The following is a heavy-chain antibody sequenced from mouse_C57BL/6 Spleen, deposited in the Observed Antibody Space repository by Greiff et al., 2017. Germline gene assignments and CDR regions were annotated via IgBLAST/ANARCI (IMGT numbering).Heavy chain of an antibody. V-gene: IGHV2-9-1*01. D-gene: IGHD1-1*01. CDR2: IWTGGGT. J-gene: IGHJ3*01. Sequence: VQRVESGPGLVAPSPSLSITCTVSGFSLTSYAISWVRQPPGKGLEWLGVIWTGGGTHYNSALNSRLSISKDNSKSQVFLKMNSLQTDDTARYYCARNYGSSPWFAYWGQGTLVTVSA. CDR1: GFSLTSYA. CDR3: ARNYGSSPWFAY.